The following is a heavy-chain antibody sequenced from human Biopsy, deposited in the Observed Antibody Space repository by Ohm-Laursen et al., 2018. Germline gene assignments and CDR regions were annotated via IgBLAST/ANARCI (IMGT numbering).Heavy chain of an antibody. CDR3: VRGLSSGWYGYFDV. Sequence: SLRLSCAASGFTFGHYAMHWVRQAPGKGLEWISLVWYDGTNEDYADSVKGRFTISRDNSKNTLYLQINTLTLEDTAFYYCVRGLSSGWYGYFDVWGRGTLVTVSS. V-gene: IGHV3-33*01. CDR1: GFTFGHYA. J-gene: IGHJ2*01. CDR2: VWYDGTNE. D-gene: IGHD6-19*01.